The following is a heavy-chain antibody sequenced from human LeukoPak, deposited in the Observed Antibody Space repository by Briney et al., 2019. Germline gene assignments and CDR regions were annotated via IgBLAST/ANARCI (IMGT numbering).Heavy chain of an antibody. CDR3: ARASYYYDSSGYGGDWFDP. CDR1: GYTFTGYY. J-gene: IGHJ5*02. Sequence: ASVTVSCKASGYTFTGYYMHWVRQAPGQGLEWMGWINPNSGGTNYAQKFQGRVTMTRDTSISTAYMELSRLRSDDTAVYYCARASYYYDSSGYGGDWFDPWGQGTLVTVSS. CDR2: INPNSGGT. V-gene: IGHV1-2*02. D-gene: IGHD3-22*01.